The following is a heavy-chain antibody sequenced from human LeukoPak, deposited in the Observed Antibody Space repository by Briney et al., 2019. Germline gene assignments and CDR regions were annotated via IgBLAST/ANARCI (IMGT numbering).Heavy chain of an antibody. CDR1: GGSISSGGYY. CDR2: IYYSGST. V-gene: IGHV4-61*08. CDR3: ARDRSRYCSSTSCYAGDWFDP. Sequence: SETLSLTCTVSGGSISSGGYYWSWIRQPPGKGLEWIGYIYYSGSTNYNPSLKSRVTISVDTSKNQFSLKLSSVTAADTAVYYCARDRSRYCSSTSCYAGDWFDPWGQGTLVTVSS. D-gene: IGHD2-2*01. J-gene: IGHJ5*02.